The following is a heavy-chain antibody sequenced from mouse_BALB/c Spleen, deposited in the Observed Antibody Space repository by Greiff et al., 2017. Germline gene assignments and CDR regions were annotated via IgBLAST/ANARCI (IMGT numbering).Heavy chain of an antibody. V-gene: IGHV1-69*02. CDR1: GYTFTSYW. Sequence: VQLQQPGAELVKPGAPVKLSCKASGYTFTSYWMNWVKQRPGRGLEWIGRIDPSDSETHYNQKFKDKATLTVDKSSSTAYIQLSSLTSEDSAVYYGASGGSYVRYAMDYWGQGTSVTVSS. CDR2: IDPSDSET. D-gene: IGHD1-1*02. CDR3: ASGGSYVRYAMDY. J-gene: IGHJ4*01.